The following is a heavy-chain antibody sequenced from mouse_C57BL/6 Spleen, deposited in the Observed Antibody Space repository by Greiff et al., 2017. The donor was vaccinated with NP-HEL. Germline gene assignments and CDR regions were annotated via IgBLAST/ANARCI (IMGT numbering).Heavy chain of an antibody. CDR1: GFTFSDYG. V-gene: IGHV5-17*01. CDR2: ISSGSSTI. CDR3: ARHRFLRYALCS. D-gene: IGHD1-1*01. J-gene: IGHJ4*01. Sequence: EVKVVESGGGLVKPGGSLKLSCAASGFTFSDYGMHWVRQAPEKGLEWVAYISSGSSTIYYADTVKGRFTISRDNAKNTLFLQMTSLRSEDTAMYYCARHRFLRYALCSWGQGASVTLSS.